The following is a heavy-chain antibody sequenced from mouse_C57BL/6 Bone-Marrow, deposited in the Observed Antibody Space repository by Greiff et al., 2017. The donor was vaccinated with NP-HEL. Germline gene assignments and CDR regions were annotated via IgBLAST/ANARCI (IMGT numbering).Heavy chain of an antibody. V-gene: IGHV1-69*01. CDR2: IDPSDSYT. CDR3: AKDNDYGRSWFAY. D-gene: IGHD1-1*01. J-gene: IGHJ3*01. CDR1: GYTFTSYW. Sequence: VQLQQPGAELVMPGASVKLSCKASGYTFTSYWMHWVKQRPGQGLEWIGEIDPSDSYTNSNQKFKGKSTLTVDKSSSTAYMQLSSLTSEDSAVYYCAKDNDYGRSWFAYWGQGTLVTVSA.